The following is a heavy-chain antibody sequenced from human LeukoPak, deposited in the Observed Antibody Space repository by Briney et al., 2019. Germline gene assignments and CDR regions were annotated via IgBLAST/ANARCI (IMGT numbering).Heavy chain of an antibody. CDR3: ARPRITMVRGVIPPYYFDY. CDR1: GYTFTSYG. D-gene: IGHD3-10*01. J-gene: IGHJ4*02. V-gene: IGHV1-18*01. Sequence: GASVKVSCKASGYTFTSYGISWVRQAPGQGREWMGWISAYNGNTNYVQKLQGGVTMTTDTSTSTDYMELRSLRSDDTAVYYCARPRITMVRGVIPPYYFDYWGQGTLVTVSS. CDR2: ISAYNGNT.